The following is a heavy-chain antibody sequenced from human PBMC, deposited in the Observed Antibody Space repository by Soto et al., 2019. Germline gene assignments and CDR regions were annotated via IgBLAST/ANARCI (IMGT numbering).Heavy chain of an antibody. V-gene: IGHV1-18*04. J-gene: IGHJ6*02. Sequence: GASVKVSCKASGYTFTSYGISWVRQAPGQGLEWMGWISAYNGNTNYAQKLQGRVTMTTDTSTSTAYMELRSLRSDDTAVYYCARADCSSTSCYTSYYYGMDVWGQGTTVTVSS. CDR2: ISAYNGNT. CDR1: GYTFTSYG. CDR3: ARADCSSTSCYTSYYYGMDV. D-gene: IGHD2-2*02.